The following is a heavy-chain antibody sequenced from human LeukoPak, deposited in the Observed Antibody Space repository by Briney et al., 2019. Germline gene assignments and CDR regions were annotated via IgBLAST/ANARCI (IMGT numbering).Heavy chain of an antibody. CDR3: ARANFYEYQLDV. Sequence: GGSLRLSCAASGFTFRSNFMDWVRQAPGKGLEWVGRIRNDVNGYTSEYAASVTGRFIISRDDSKNSLYLQMNSLKSEDTAVYYCARANFYEYQLDVWGTGTTVIVSS. CDR1: GFTFRSNF. D-gene: IGHD5/OR15-5a*01. V-gene: IGHV3-72*01. J-gene: IGHJ6*04. CDR2: IRNDVNGYTS.